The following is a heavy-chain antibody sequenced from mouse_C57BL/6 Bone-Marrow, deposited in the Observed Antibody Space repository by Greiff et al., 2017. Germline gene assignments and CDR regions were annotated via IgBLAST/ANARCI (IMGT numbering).Heavy chain of an antibody. Sequence: QVQLQESGPGLVQPSQSLSITCTVSGFSFTSYGVHWVRQSPGKGLEWLGVIWRGGSTAYNAAFMSRLSITKDNSKSQVFFKMNSLQADGTAIYYCAKNWGYGSSYGYAMDYGGQGTSVTVSA. V-gene: IGHV2-5*01. J-gene: IGHJ4*01. CDR2: IWRGGST. CDR3: AKNWGYGSSYGYAMDY. CDR1: GFSFTSYG. D-gene: IGHD1-1*01.